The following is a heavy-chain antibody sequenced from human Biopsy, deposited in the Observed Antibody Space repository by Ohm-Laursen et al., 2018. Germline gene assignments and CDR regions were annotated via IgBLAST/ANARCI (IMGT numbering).Heavy chain of an antibody. V-gene: IGHV4-39*01. J-gene: IGHJ4*01. Sequence: SETLSLTSSVSGDSISSSTYYWGWLRQPPGKGLVWFGTIRNTYFRTSLKSRVTMSVDTSKNQFSLKLSTVTAADTGVYYCAQARNDYGGFYFDYWGRGTLVTVSS. CDR3: AQARNDYGGFYFDY. D-gene: IGHD4/OR15-4a*01. CDR2: IRNT. CDR1: GDSISSSTYY.